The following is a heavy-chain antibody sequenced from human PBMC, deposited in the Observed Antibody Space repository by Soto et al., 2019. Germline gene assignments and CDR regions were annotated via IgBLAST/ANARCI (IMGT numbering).Heavy chain of an antibody. V-gene: IGHV4-59*01. CDR3: ARERGTVGDFDY. CDR2: IYYSGST. D-gene: IGHD3-16*01. Sequence: QVQLQESGPGLVKPSETLSLTCTVSGGSISSYYWSWIRQPPGKGLEWIGYIYYSGSTNYNPSLKRRSTISVDTSKNQFSLKLSSVTAADTAVYYCARERGTVGDFDYWGQGTLVTVSS. J-gene: IGHJ4*02. CDR1: GGSISSYY.